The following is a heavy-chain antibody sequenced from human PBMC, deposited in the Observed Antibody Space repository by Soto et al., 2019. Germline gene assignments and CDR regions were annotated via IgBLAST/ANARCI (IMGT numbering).Heavy chain of an antibody. J-gene: IGHJ4*02. D-gene: IGHD3-10*01. CDR2: VYADGAT. V-gene: IGHV3-66*01. Sequence: EVQLVESGGGLVQPGESLRLSCAASGFTVSNYHMTWVRQAPGKGLEWVSAVYADGATSHADSVKDRFTVSRDNSRNTLNLQRGGLRAEDTAVYYFARSGGGLDYWGQGTLVTVSS. CDR1: GFTVSNYH. CDR3: ARSGGGLDY.